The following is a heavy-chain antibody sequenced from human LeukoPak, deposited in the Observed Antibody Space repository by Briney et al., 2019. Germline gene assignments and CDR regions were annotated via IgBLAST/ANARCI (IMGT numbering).Heavy chain of an antibody. V-gene: IGHV3-23*01. J-gene: IGHJ6*04. CDR1: GTTSSSPA. Sequence: RGRSTSLPRAAFGTTSSSPAKSRIRPEPRKGRKWVSALSARDRKTYYADSVKGRFTISRDNSNITLHLQMNSLRAEYTAVYYFEMSPKGRIDHYYCMDGWGEGTTVTVSS. CDR2: LSARDRKT. CDR3: EMSPKGRIDHYYCMDG.